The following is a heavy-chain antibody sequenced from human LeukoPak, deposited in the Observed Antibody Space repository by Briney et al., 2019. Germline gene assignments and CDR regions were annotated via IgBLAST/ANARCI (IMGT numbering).Heavy chain of an antibody. CDR3: ARGAPGGNDYGDY. CDR1: GGSISSYY. V-gene: IGHV4-59*01. Sequence: SETLSLTCTVSGGSISSYYWSWIRQPPGKGLEWIGYIYHSGRTNYNLSLKSRVTISVDTSKNQLSLKLSSVTAADTAVYYCARGAPGGNDYGDYWGQGTLVTVSS. J-gene: IGHJ4*02. CDR2: IYHSGRT.